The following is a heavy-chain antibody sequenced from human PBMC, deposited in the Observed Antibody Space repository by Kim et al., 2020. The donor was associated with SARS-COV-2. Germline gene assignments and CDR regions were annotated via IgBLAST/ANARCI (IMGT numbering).Heavy chain of an antibody. CDR2: ST. V-gene: IGHV3-23*01. J-gene: IGHJ4*02. D-gene: IGHD6-13*01. CDR3: AKDESSSWFDY. Sequence: STYIANPVQGRLTITRDNCKNTLYLEMNRLRAEDTAVYYCAKDESSSWFDYWGQGTLVTVSS.